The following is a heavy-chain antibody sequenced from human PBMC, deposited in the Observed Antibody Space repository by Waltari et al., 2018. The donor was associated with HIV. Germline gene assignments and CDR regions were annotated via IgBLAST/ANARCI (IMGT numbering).Heavy chain of an antibody. V-gene: IGHV4-59*01. CDR1: GCSISSYY. J-gene: IGHJ3*02. Sequence: QVQLQESGPGLVKPSETLSLTCTVSGCSISSYYWSWIRQPPGKGLEWIGYIYYGGSTHYNPSLKSRVTISVDTSKNQFSLKLSSVTAADTAVYYCARGGGYYDSSGYYRGAFDIWGQGTMVTVSS. CDR3: ARGGGYYDSSGYYRGAFDI. D-gene: IGHD3-22*01. CDR2: IYYGGST.